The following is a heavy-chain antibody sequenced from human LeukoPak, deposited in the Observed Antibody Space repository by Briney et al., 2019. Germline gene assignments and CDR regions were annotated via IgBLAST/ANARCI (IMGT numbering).Heavy chain of an antibody. CDR1: GYIFTVNH. CDR3: ARDVSSTPNWEFDY. V-gene: IGHV1-2*02. CDR2: IDPNSGGT. Sequence: ASVKVSCKASGYIFTVNHVHWVRQAPGQGLEWMGWIDPNSGGTKYAQKFQGRVTMTRDTPISTAYVELKWLTSDDSAIYYCARDVSSTPNWEFDYWGQGTLVTVSS. D-gene: IGHD7-27*01. J-gene: IGHJ4*02.